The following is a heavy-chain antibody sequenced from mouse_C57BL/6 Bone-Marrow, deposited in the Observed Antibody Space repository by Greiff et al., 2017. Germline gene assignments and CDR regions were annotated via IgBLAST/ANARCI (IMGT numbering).Heavy chain of an antibody. V-gene: IGHV1-74*01. CDR2: IHPSDSDT. J-gene: IGHJ2*01. Sequence: QVHVKQPGAELVKPGASVKVSCKASGYTFTSYWMHWVKQRPGQGLEWIGRIHPSDSDTNYNQKFKGKATLTVDKSSSTAYMQLSSLTSEDSAVYYCAIHYSNDYWGQGTTLTVSS. CDR3: AIHYSNDY. D-gene: IGHD2-5*01. CDR1: GYTFTSYW.